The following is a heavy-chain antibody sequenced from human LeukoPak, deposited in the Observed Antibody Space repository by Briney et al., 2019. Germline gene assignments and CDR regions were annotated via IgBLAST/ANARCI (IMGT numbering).Heavy chain of an antibody. CDR1: GFTFSDYY. Sequence: GGSLRLSCAASGFTFSDYYMSWIRQAPGKGLEWVSYISSSGSTIYYADSVKGRFTISRDNAKNSLYLQMYSLRAEDTAVYYCARYYYGSRTSFDPWGQGTLVTVSS. CDR2: ISSSGSTI. J-gene: IGHJ5*02. D-gene: IGHD3-10*01. CDR3: ARYYYGSRTSFDP. V-gene: IGHV3-11*04.